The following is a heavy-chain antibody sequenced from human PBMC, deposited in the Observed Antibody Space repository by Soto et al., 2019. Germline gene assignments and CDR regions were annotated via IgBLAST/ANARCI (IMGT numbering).Heavy chain of an antibody. J-gene: IGHJ6*02. CDR3: AKDDYDILTGYYPPHYYYGMDV. V-gene: IGHV3-23*01. Sequence: GGSLRLSCAASGFTFSSYAVSWVRQAPGKGLEWVSAISGSGGSTYYADSVKGRFTISRDNSKNTLYLQMNSLRAEDTAVYYCAKDDYDILTGYYPPHYYYGMDVWGQGTTVTVSS. D-gene: IGHD3-9*01. CDR2: ISGSGGST. CDR1: GFTFSSYA.